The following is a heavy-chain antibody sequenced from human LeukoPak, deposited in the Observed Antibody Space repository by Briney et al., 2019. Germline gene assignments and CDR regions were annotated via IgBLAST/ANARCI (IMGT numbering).Heavy chain of an antibody. J-gene: IGHJ4*02. CDR1: GFTFSSYA. CDR3: ARLKLLWSNYFDY. Sequence: GGSLRLSCAASGFTFSSYAMTWVRQAPGKGLEWVSTISGSGGTTYYADSVKGRFTISRDNSKNTLYLQMNSLRAEDTAVYYCARLKLLWSNYFDYWGQGTLVTVSS. D-gene: IGHD2-2*01. V-gene: IGHV3-23*01. CDR2: ISGSGGTT.